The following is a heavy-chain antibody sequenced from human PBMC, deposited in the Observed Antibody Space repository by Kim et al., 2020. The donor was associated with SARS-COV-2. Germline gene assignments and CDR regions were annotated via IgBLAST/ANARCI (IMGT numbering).Heavy chain of an antibody. CDR3: ARDGEDILTGYYYFDD. V-gene: IGHV3-30*07. D-gene: IGHD3-9*01. Sequence: DTVQGRFTISRDNSKNTLYLQMNSLRAEDTAVYYCARDGEDILTGYYYFDDWGQGTLVTVSS. J-gene: IGHJ4*02.